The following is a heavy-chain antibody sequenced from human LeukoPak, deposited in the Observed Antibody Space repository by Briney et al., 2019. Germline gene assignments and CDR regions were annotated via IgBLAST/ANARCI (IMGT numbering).Heavy chain of an antibody. J-gene: IGHJ4*02. D-gene: IGHD4-23*01. V-gene: IGHV3-66*01. CDR3: ARDRGYGGCDY. CDR1: GFTVSNNY. CDR2: IYSGGTT. Sequence: GGSLRLSCAASGFTVSNNYMSWVRQAPGKGLEWVSVIYSGGTTSYAESVRGRFTISRDNSKNILYLQMNSLRAEDTAVYYCARDRGYGGCDYWGQGTLVTVSS.